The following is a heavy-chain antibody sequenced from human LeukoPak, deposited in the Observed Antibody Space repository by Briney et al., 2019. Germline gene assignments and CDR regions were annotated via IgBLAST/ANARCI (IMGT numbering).Heavy chain of an antibody. CDR3: ARDYSSSWFDY. J-gene: IGHJ4*02. Sequence: GASVKVSCKASGNTFTSYYMHWVRQAPGQGLEWMGIINPSGGSTSYAQKFQGRVTMTRDMSTSTVYMELSSLRSEGTAVYYCARDYSSSWFDYWGQGTLVTVSS. CDR2: INPSGGST. CDR1: GNTFTSYY. D-gene: IGHD6-13*01. V-gene: IGHV1-46*01.